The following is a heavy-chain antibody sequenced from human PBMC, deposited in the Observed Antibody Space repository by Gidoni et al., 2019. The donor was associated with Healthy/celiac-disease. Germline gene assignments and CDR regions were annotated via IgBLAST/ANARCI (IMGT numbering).Heavy chain of an antibody. CDR1: GYTFTGYY. Sequence: QVQLVQSGAAVKKPGPSVKFSCKASGYTFTGYYMHWVRQAPGQGLEWMGRINPNRGGTNYAQKFQGRVTMTRDTSISTAYMELSRLRSDDTAVYYCATHWIAVAGAIFDYWGQGTLVTVSS. CDR3: ATHWIAVAGAIFDY. D-gene: IGHD6-19*01. J-gene: IGHJ4*02. V-gene: IGHV1-2*06. CDR2: INPNRGGT.